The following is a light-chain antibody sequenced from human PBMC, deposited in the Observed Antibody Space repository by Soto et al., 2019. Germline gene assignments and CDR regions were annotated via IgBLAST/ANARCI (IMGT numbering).Light chain of an antibody. J-gene: IGKJ1*01. CDR3: QQYNNWWT. Sequence: EIVMTQSPATLSVSPGERATLSCRASQGVSSSLAWYQQKPGQAPRLLIYGASTRATGVPARFSGSGSETEFTLTISSLQSEVSVVYYCQQYNNWWTFGQGTKVEIK. CDR2: GAS. CDR1: QGVSSS. V-gene: IGKV3-15*01.